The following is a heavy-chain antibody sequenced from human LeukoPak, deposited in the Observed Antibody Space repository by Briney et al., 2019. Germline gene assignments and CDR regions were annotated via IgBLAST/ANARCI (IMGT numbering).Heavy chain of an antibody. Sequence: GESLKISCKGSGYSFTSYWISWVRQMPGKGLEWMGRIDPSDSYTNYSPAFQGHVTISADKSISTAYLQWSSLKASATAMYYCARQRDYGDQRAYYYGMDVWGKGTTVTVSS. J-gene: IGHJ6*04. D-gene: IGHD4-17*01. V-gene: IGHV5-10-1*01. CDR1: GYSFTSYW. CDR3: ARQRDYGDQRAYYYGMDV. CDR2: IDPSDSYT.